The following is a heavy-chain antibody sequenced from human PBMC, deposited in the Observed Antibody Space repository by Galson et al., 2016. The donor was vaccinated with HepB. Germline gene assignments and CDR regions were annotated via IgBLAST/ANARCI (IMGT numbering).Heavy chain of an antibody. CDR2: ISDGGDTV. CDR1: GFIFNTYT. Sequence: PLRLSCAASGFIFNTYTMNWVRQAPGKGLEWISYISDGGDTVHYADSVQGRFTIARDNAYNSLYLQRSSLRAEDTAGFYFARGGGPTWEWLYGSLGQGTLVTVSS. CDR3: ARGGGPTWEWLYGS. D-gene: IGHD1-26*01. J-gene: IGHJ5*02. V-gene: IGHV3-48*01.